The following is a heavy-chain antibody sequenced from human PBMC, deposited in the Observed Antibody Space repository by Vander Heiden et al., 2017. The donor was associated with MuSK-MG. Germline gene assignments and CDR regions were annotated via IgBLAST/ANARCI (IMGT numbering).Heavy chain of an antibody. CDR1: GCSISSGSYY. CDR3: ARGAYYDILTVNY. Sequence: QVQLQESGPGLVKPSQTLSLTCTVSGCSISSGSYYWSWIRQPAGKGLEWIGRIYTSGSTNYNPALKSRVTISVDTSKNQFSLKMRSVTAADTAVYYSARGAYYDILTVNYWGQGTMVTVYS. J-gene: IGHJ4*02. CDR2: IYTSGST. D-gene: IGHD3-9*01. V-gene: IGHV4-61*02.